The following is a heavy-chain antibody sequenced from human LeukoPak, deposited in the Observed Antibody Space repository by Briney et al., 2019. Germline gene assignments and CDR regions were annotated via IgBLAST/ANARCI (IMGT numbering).Heavy chain of an antibody. CDR1: GGSFSGYY. D-gene: IGHD2-15*01. Sequence: SETLSLTCAVYGGSFSGYYWSWIRQPPGKGLEWIGEINHSGSTNYNPSLKSRVTISVDTSKNQFSLELSSVTAADTAVYYCAREDRYCSGGSCYSWGQGTLVTVSS. J-gene: IGHJ4*02. CDR2: INHSGST. V-gene: IGHV4-34*01. CDR3: AREDRYCSGGSCYS.